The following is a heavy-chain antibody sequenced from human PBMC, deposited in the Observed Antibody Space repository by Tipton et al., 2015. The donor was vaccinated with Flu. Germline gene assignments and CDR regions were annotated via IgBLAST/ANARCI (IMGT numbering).Heavy chain of an antibody. CDR2: MYTSGST. V-gene: IGHV4-4*07. CDR3: AIDDFGSSWYGY. CDR1: GGPLSSYY. Sequence: LRLSCTVSGGPLSSYYWSWIRQPAGKVLEWIGRMYTSGSTNYNPSLKSRLTMSVDASKQQFSLKLSSMTAADTAVYYCAIDDFGSSWYGYWGQGSLVTVSS. J-gene: IGHJ4*02. D-gene: IGHD6-13*01.